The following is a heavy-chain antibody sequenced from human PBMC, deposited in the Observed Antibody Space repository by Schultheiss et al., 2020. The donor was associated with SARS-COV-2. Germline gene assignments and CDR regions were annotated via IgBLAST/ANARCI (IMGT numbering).Heavy chain of an antibody. CDR1: GFTFSSYA. V-gene: IGHV3-21*05. CDR2: ISSSSSYT. D-gene: IGHD3-22*01. J-gene: IGHJ4*02. Sequence: GGSLRLSCAASGFTFSSYAMSWVRQAPGKGLEWVSYISSSSSYTNYADSVKGRFTNSRDKAKNSLYLQMNSLRAEDTAVYYCARSYDSSGYRDGVAYWGQGTLVTVSS. CDR3: ARSYDSSGYRDGVAY.